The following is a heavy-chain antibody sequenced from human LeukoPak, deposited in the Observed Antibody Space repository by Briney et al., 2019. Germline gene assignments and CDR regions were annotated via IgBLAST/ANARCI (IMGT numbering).Heavy chain of an antibody. CDR3: ARGVVVVPAAPANWFDP. CDR2: INTDGSST. J-gene: IGHJ5*02. Sequence: GGSLRLSCAASGFTFSSYWMHWVRQAPGKGLVWVSRINTDGSSTSYADSVKGRFTISRDNAKNTLYLQMNSLRAEDTAVYYCARGVVVVPAAPANWFDPWGQGTLVTVSS. V-gene: IGHV3-74*01. D-gene: IGHD2-2*01. CDR1: GFTFSSYW.